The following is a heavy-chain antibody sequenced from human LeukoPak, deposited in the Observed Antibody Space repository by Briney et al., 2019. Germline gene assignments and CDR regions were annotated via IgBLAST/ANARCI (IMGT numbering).Heavy chain of an antibody. V-gene: IGHV1-18*01. CDR2: ISAYNGNT. CDR3: ARDGDYYDSSGYPIGLDY. Sequence: ASVKVSCKASGYTFTSYGISWVRQAPGQGLEWMGWISAYNGNTNYAQKLQGRVTMTTDTSTSTAYMELRSLRSDDTVVYYCARDGDYYDSSGYPIGLDYWGQGTLVTVSS. J-gene: IGHJ4*02. CDR1: GYTFTSYG. D-gene: IGHD3-22*01.